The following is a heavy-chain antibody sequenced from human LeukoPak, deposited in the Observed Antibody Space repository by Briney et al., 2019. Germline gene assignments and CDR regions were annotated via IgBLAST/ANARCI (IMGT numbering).Heavy chain of an antibody. CDR2: IKSKTDGGTT. V-gene: IGHV3-15*01. CDR1: GFTFSNAW. CDR3: TGGTGGSGSSAV. Sequence: GGSLRLSCAASGFTFSNAWMSWVRQAPGKGLEWVGRIKSKTDGGTTDYAAPVKGRFTISRDDSNNTLYLQMNSLKTEDTAVYYCTGGTGGSGSSAVWGKGTTVTVSS. D-gene: IGHD3-10*01. J-gene: IGHJ6*04.